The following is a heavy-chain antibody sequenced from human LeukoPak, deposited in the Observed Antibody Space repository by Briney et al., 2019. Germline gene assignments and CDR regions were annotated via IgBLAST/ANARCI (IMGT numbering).Heavy chain of an antibody. D-gene: IGHD6-13*01. Sequence: ASVKVSCKVSGYTLTELSMHWVRQAPGKGLEWMGGFDPEDGETIYAQKFQGRVTMTEDTSTDTAYMELSSLRSEDTAVYYCATVRGYSSSRWFDPWGQGTLVTVSS. V-gene: IGHV1-24*01. CDR1: GYTLTELS. CDR2: FDPEDGET. CDR3: ATVRGYSSSRWFDP. J-gene: IGHJ5*02.